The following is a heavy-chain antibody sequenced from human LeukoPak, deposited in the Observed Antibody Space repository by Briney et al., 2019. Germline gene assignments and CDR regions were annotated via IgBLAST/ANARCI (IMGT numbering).Heavy chain of an antibody. D-gene: IGHD3-3*01. CDR3: AKWSGNRPFYYFDY. CDR1: VFTFTCCG. CDR2: ISSSDGNSK. V-gene: IGHV3-30*18. Sequence: AGGSLRLSCATSVFTFTCCGMHWVRQASGKGLEWVAAISSSDGNSKYYADSVKGRFTISRDNSKNTVYLQMNSLRADDTAVYYCAKWSGNRPFYYFDYWGQGTLVTVSS. J-gene: IGHJ4*02.